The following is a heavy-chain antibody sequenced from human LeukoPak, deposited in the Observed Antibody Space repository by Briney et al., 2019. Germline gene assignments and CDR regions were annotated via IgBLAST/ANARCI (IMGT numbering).Heavy chain of an antibody. CDR3: ARGSGSYYSGAFNI. CDR1: GGSISSSQW. V-gene: IGHV4-4*02. CDR2: IYHSGST. J-gene: IGHJ3*02. Sequence: PSGTLSLTCAVSGGSISSSQWGTWVRQPPGKGLEWIGEIYHSGSTNYNPSLKSRVSMSVDKSKNQFSLKLSYVTAADTAVYFCARGSGSYYSGAFNIWGQGTMVTVSS. D-gene: IGHD1-26*01.